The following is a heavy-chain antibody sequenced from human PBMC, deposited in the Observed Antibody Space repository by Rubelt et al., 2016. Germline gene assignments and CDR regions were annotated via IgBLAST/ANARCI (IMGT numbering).Heavy chain of an antibody. J-gene: IGHJ4*02. CDR1: GGSFSGHY. V-gene: IGHV4-34*01. Sequence: QVQLQQWGAGLLKPSETLSLTCAVYGGSFSGHYWSWIRQPPGKGLEWIGEINHSGSTNYNPSLKSRVTISVDTSKNQFSLKRSSVTAADTAVYYCARGKEGLGATMMDYWGQGTLVTVSS. CDR3: ARGKEGLGATMMDY. CDR2: INHSGST. D-gene: IGHD1-26*01.